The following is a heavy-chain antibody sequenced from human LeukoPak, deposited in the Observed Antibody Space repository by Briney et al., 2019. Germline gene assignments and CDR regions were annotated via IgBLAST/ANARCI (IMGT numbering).Heavy chain of an antibody. V-gene: IGHV1-18*01. Sequence: ASETLSCNSSGYTFTSYGISWVRHAPGQRLEWMGWISAYNGNTNYAQKLQGRLTMTTDTSTSTAYMELRSLRSDDTAVYYCAAGTPWDYYMDVWGKGTTVTVSS. CDR1: GYTFTSYG. D-gene: IGHD1-1*01. J-gene: IGHJ6*03. CDR3: AAGTPWDYYMDV. CDR2: ISAYNGNT.